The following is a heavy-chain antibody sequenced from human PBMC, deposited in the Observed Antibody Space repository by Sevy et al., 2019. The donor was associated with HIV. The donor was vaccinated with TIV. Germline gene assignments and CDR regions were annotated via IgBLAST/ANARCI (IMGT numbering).Heavy chain of an antibody. CDR1: GFTFSDYY. D-gene: IGHD4-17*01. Sequence: GGSLRLSCAASGFTFSDYYMSWIRQAPGKGLEWVSYISSSGSTIYYADSVKGRFTISRYNAKNSLYLQMNSLRAEDTAVYYCARLSIATVIDYWYFDLWGRGTLVTVSS. V-gene: IGHV3-11*01. J-gene: IGHJ2*01. CDR2: ISSSGSTI. CDR3: ARLSIATVIDYWYFDL.